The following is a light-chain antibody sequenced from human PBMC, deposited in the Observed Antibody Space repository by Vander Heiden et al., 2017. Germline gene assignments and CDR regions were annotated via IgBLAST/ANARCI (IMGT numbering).Light chain of an antibody. V-gene: IGLV2-23*02. CDR1: SDDVGGYNL. CDR3: FSYASSNTFV. CDR2: EVH. J-gene: IGLJ2*01. Sequence: QSALTHPASVSGTPGQTITISCTGTSDDVGGYNLVSWYQQHPGKAPKLIISEVHKRPSGVSDRFSGSKSDSTASLTISGLQSEDEAYFYCFSYASSNTFVFGGGTKLTVL.